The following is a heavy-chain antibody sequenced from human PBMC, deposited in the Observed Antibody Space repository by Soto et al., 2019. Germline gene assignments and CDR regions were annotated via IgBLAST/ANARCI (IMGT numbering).Heavy chain of an antibody. V-gene: IGHV3-30*03. J-gene: IGHJ4*02. Sequence: GGSLRLSCVVSGFIFSSYGMHWVRQAPGKGLEWVAAISYHGNDKYYADSVKGRFTVSRDNSNNILYLQMSGLRAEDTAVYYCARDPLPPRYYDSSGGFDYWGQGTLVTVSS. D-gene: IGHD3-22*01. CDR2: ISYHGNDK. CDR1: GFIFSSYG. CDR3: ARDPLPPRYYDSSGGFDY.